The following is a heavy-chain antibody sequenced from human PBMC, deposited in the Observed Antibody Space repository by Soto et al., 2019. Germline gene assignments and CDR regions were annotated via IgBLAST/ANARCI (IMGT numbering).Heavy chain of an antibody. CDR2: IDPSDSYT. J-gene: IGHJ6*02. CDR3: ASGFGVAPNYYYGMDV. CDR1: GYSFTSYW. V-gene: IGHV5-10-1*01. D-gene: IGHD3-3*01. Sequence: GESLKISCKGSGYSFTSYWISWVRQMPGKGLEWMGRIDPSDSYTNYSPSFQGHVTISADKSISTAYLQWSSLKASDTAMYYCASGFGVAPNYYYGMDVWGQGTTVTVSS.